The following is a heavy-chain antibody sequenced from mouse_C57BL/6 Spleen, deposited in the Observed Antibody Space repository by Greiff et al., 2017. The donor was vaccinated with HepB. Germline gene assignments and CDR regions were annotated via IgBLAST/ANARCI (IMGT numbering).Heavy chain of an antibody. CDR2: INSSSGYT. D-gene: IGHD2-5*01. V-gene: IGHV1-4*01. CDR1: GYTFTSYT. Sequence: VQLQQSGAELARPGASVKMSCKASGYTFTSYTMHWVKQRPGQGLEWIGYINSSSGYTKYNQKFKDKATLTADKSSSTAYMQLSSLTSEDSAVYYCASQIFSNYEDWFAYWGQGTLVTVSA. J-gene: IGHJ3*01. CDR3: ASQIFSNYEDWFAY.